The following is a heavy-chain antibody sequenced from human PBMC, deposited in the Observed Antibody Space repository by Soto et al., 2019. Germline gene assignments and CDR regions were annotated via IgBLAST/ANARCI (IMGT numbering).Heavy chain of an antibody. CDR3: ANGYSSSSAYFDY. Sequence: GGSLRLSCAASGFTFSSYAMSWVRQAPGKGLEWVSAMSGSGGSTYYADPVKGRFTISRDNSKNTLYLQMNSLRAEDTAVYYCANGYSSSSAYFDYWGQGTLVTVSS. D-gene: IGHD6-6*01. J-gene: IGHJ4*02. CDR1: GFTFSSYA. V-gene: IGHV3-23*01. CDR2: MSGSGGST.